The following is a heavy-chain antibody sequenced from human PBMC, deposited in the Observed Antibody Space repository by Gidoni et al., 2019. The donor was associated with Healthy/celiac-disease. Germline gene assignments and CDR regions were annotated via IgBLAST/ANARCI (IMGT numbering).Heavy chain of an antibody. CDR2: IRSKAYGGTT. Sequence: EVQLVESGGGLVKPGRSLRLSCTASGFPLVVSVMSWFRQAPGKGLEWVGFIRSKAYGGTTEYAASVKGRFTISRDDSKSIAYLQMNSLKTEDTAVYYCTRWCLWSSGCRYFDYWGQGTLVTVSS. CDR3: TRWCLWSSGCRYFDY. J-gene: IGHJ4*02. D-gene: IGHD6-19*01. CDR1: GFPLVVSV. V-gene: IGHV3-49*05.